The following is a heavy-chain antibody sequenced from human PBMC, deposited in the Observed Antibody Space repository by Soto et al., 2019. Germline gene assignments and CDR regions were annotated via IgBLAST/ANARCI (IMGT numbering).Heavy chain of an antibody. J-gene: IGHJ2*01. CDR2: ISATTTYK. CDR3: ARGGTSKCGHLWYFDL. V-gene: IGHV3-21*01. Sequence: EVQVVESGGGLVKPGGSLKLSCTASGFTFDSYTMNWLRQAPGRGLEWVSSISATTTYKYYADSVKGRFIISRDNARNSLYLQTNSLRAEDTAVYYCARGGTSKCGHLWYFDLWGRGTLVTVSS. CDR1: GFTFDSYT. D-gene: IGHD2-21*01.